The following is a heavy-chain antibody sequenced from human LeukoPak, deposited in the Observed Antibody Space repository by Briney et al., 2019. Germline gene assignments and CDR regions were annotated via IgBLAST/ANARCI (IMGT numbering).Heavy chain of an antibody. J-gene: IGHJ4*02. D-gene: IGHD3-10*01. CDR1: GFTFTIYS. CDR3: ARHLRGVRGTFDY. V-gene: IGHV3-48*04. Sequence: GGSLRLSCAASGFTFTIYSMHWVRQAPGKGLEWISYISSSGSTIYYADSVRGRFTISRDNAKNSLYLQMNSLRAEDTATYFCARHLRGVRGTFDYWGQGTLVTVSS. CDR2: ISSSGSTI.